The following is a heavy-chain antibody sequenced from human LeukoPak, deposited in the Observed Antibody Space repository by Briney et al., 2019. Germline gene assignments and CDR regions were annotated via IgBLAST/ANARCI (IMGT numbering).Heavy chain of an antibody. D-gene: IGHD1-26*01. V-gene: IGHV3-23*01. J-gene: IGHJ3*01. CDR3: AKGGGSTGYPIFVF. CDR2: ISGSGVTT. Sequence: GGSLRLSCAASGFTFSSFAMSWVRQAPGKGLEWVSAISGSGVTTYYADSVKGRFTISRDNSKNTLYLQMNSLRAEDTAVYYLAKGGGSTGYPIFVFWGKGTMVTVSS. CDR1: GFTFSSFA.